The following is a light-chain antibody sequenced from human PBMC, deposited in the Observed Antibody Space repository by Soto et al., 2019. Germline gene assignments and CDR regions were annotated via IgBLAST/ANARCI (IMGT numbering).Light chain of an antibody. CDR1: QSVDSN. CDR3: RLSAQRRLS. V-gene: IGKV3-15*01. Sequence: TLVTQSGAALSVAPGEGGTRSCRASQSVDSNLAWYQQKPGPAPRLLLYGASPRPTGIPARISGSGSGPALTHACIFLLPDDVVLGYSRLSAQRRLSCDGGTKVDIK. CDR2: GAS. J-gene: IGKJ4*01.